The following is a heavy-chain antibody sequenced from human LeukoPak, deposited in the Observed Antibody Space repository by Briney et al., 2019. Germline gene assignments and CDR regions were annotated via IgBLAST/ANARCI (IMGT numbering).Heavy chain of an antibody. CDR3: ARGETVTTVHQYYYYGMDV. CDR1: GGSISSGGYY. J-gene: IGHJ6*02. V-gene: IGHV4-31*03. Sequence: SQTLSLTCTVSGGSISSGGYYWSWIRQHPGKGLEWIGYIYYSGSPYYNPSLKSRVTISVDTSKNQFSLKLSSVTAADTAVYYCARGETVTTVHQYYYYGMDVWGQGTTVTVSS. CDR2: IYYSGSP. D-gene: IGHD4-11*01.